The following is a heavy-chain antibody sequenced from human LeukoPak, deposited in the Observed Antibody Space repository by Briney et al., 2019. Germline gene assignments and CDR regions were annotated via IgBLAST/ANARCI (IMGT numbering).Heavy chain of an antibody. CDR2: INPSGGFT. D-gene: IGHD6-19*01. CDR1: GYSFSTHW. J-gene: IGHJ4*02. Sequence: ASVKVSCKASGYSFSTHWMHWVRQAPGQGLEWMGIINPSGGFTSYAQKLQGRVTMTTDTSTSTAYMELRSLRSDDTAVYYCARDFPIAVADWGQGTLVTVSS. CDR3: ARDFPIAVAD. V-gene: IGHV1-46*01.